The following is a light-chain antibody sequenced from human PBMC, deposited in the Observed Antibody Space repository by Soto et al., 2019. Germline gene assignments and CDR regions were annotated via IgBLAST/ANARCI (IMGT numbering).Light chain of an antibody. J-gene: IGKJ1*01. V-gene: IGKV1-5*01. CDR1: QTISDS. CDR2: DVS. Sequence: DIPLTNSPASLSLSLGQRCTLTFRASQTISDSLAWYQQKPGKAPDLLISDVSNLERGVASRFSGSGSGTEFTLTISSMQPDDFATYCCQQDHFYSRTFGQGTKVDI. CDR3: QQDHFYSRT.